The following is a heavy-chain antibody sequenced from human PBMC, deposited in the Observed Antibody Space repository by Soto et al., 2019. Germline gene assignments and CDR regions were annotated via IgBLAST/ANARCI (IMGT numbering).Heavy chain of an antibody. J-gene: IGHJ5*02. V-gene: IGHV1-18*01. D-gene: IGHD3-10*01. CDR3: ARAYYGSGSYYNVPGWFDP. CDR2: ISAYNGNT. CDR1: GYTFTSYG. Sequence: ASVKVSCKASGYTFTSYGISWVRQAPGQGLERMGWISAYNGNTNYAQKLQGRVTMTTDTSTSTAYMELRSLRSDDTAVYYCARAYYGSGSYYNVPGWFDPWGQGTLVTVSS.